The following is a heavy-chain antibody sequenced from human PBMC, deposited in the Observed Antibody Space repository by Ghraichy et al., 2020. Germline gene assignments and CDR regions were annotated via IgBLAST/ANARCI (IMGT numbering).Heavy chain of an antibody. D-gene: IGHD1-26*01. CDR3: ARDHSSGSYYVNY. CDR1: GFTFSDYY. V-gene: IGHV3-11*01. CDR2: ISSSGSAI. Sequence: GGSLRLSCAASGFTFSDYYMSWIRQAPGKGLEWISYISSSGSAIYYAESVKGRFTISRDNAKNSLYLQMNSLRAEDTAVYYCARDHSSGSYYVNYWGQGTLVTVSS. J-gene: IGHJ4*02.